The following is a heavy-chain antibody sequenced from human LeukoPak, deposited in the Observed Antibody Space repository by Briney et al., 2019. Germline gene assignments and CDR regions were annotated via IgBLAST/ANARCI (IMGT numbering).Heavy chain of an antibody. Sequence: GGSLRLSCAASGFTFSNYWMHWVRQAPGKGLVWVSRIYTDGSSTNYADSVKGRFTISRDNAKNALYLQMNSLRGEDTAVYYCARGASNRFDYWGQGTLVTVSS. V-gene: IGHV3-74*01. D-gene: IGHD1-14*01. CDR2: IYTDGSST. CDR1: GFTFSNYW. J-gene: IGHJ4*02. CDR3: ARGASNRFDY.